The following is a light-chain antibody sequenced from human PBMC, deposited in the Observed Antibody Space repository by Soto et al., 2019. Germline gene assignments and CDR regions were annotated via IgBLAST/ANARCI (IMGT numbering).Light chain of an antibody. V-gene: IGKV3-15*01. J-gene: IGKJ2*01. CDR1: QSINSE. Sequence: EIVMTQSPATLSLSPGEGAALSCRASQSINSELAWYQQKPGQPPRLLIYSASTMATGVPARFTGSESGTEFTLTISRLQSEDFAVYYCQQCNNYPLTFGQGTRLEI. CDR2: SAS. CDR3: QQCNNYPLT.